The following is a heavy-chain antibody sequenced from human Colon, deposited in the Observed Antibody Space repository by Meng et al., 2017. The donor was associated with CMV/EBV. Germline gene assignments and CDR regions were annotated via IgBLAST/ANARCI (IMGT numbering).Heavy chain of an antibody. CDR1: GGSIRSSSSY. V-gene: IGHV4-39*07. CDR3: ARGIAVAGLFDY. J-gene: IGHJ4*02. CDR2: IYFSGST. Sequence: GSLRLSCAVSGGSIRSSSSYWGWIRQPPGKGPEWLGSIYFSGSTYHNPSLESRVTISVDPSKNQFSLWLRSVTAADTAVYYCARGIAVAGLFDYWGQGTLVT. D-gene: IGHD6-19*01.